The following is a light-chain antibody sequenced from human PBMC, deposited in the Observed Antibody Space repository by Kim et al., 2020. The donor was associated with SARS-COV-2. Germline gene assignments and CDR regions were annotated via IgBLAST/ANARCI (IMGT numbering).Light chain of an antibody. CDR2: GAS. CDR1: QSVSSS. V-gene: IGKV3-20*01. Sequence: SLSPGERATLSCRASQSVSSSLAWYQQKPGQAPRLLMYGASSRPSGIPDRFSGNGSGTDFTLTINRLEPEDFAVYYCQQYGSSPRTFGQGTKLEI. J-gene: IGKJ2*01. CDR3: QQYGSSPRT.